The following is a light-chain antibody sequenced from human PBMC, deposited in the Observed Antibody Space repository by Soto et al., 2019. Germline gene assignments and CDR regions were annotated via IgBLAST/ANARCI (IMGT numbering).Light chain of an antibody. J-gene: IGKJ5*01. CDR2: TGS. CDR3: QQAASFPIT. V-gene: IGKV1-12*01. CDR1: QGIKNW. Sequence: DIQMTLSPSSLSASVGDRITITCRASQGIKNWLAWYQQKPGKAPNLLIYTGSSLQSGVPSRFSGSGSGTDFTLTINSLQPEDFATYYCQQAASFPITFGQGTRLEIK.